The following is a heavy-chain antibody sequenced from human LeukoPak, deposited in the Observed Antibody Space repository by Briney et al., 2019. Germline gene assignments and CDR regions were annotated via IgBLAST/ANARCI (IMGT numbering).Heavy chain of an antibody. CDR1: GGTFSSYA. Sequence: ASVKVSCKASGGTFSSYAISWVRQAPGQGLEWMGGIIPIFGTANYAQKSQGRVTITTDESTSTAYMELSSLRSEDTAVYYCARGRWLQPWGYFDYWGQGTLVTVSS. J-gene: IGHJ4*02. D-gene: IGHD5-24*01. V-gene: IGHV1-69*05. CDR3: ARGRWLQPWGYFDY. CDR2: IIPIFGTA.